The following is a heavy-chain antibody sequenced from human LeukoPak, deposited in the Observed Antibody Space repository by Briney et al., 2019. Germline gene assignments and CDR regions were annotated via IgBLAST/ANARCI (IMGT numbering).Heavy chain of an antibody. V-gene: IGHV3-48*04. J-gene: IGHJ4*02. Sequence: GGSLRLSCAASGFTFSSYTMNWVRQAPGKGLEWVSFIDTSTSIIYYADSVKGRFTISRDSAKNSLYLQMNSLRAEDTAVYYCARAIGRQQLALHYFDYWGQGTLVTVSS. D-gene: IGHD6-13*01. CDR2: IDTSTSII. CDR3: ARAIGRQQLALHYFDY. CDR1: GFTFSSYT.